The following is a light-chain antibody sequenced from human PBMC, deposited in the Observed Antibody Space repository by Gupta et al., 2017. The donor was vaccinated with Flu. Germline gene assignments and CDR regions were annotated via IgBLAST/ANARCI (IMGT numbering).Light chain of an antibody. CDR1: SSNIGAGYD. CDR3: QSYDNSLSGSKV. Sequence: QPVLTQPPSVSGAPGQRVTISCPGSSSNIGAGYDVHWYQQIPGTAPKVLIYGNSNRPSGVPDRFSGSKSVTSASLAITGLQAEDEADYYCQSYDNSLSGSKVFGGGTKLTVL. CDR2: GNS. V-gene: IGLV1-40*01. J-gene: IGLJ3*02.